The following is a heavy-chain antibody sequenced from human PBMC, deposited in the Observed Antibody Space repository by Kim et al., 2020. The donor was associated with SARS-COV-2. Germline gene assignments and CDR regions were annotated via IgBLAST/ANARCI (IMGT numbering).Heavy chain of an antibody. Sequence: SETLSLTCAVYGGSFSGYYWSWIRQPPGKGLEWIGEINHSGSTNYNPSLKSRVTISVDTSKNQFSLKLSSVTAADTAVDYCASASKYQLLREYYYYGMDVWGQGTTVTVSS. J-gene: IGHJ6*02. CDR1: GGSFSGYY. CDR3: ASASKYQLLREYYYYGMDV. D-gene: IGHD2-2*01. CDR2: INHSGST. V-gene: IGHV4-34*01.